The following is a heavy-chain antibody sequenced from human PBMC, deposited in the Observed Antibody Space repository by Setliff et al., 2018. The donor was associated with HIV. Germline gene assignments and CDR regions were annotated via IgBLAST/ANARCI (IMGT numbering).Heavy chain of an antibody. J-gene: IGHJ3*02. CDR1: GYTFTSYG. CDR3: AITSRGYSLQRGGAFDI. Sequence: ASVKVSCKASGYTFTSYGITWVRQAPGQGLEWMGWISGYNGNTDYAQNLQGRVTMTTDTSKSTAYMELRSLRSDDTAVYYCAITSRGYSLQRGGAFDIWGQGTLVTVSS. V-gene: IGHV1-18*01. CDR2: ISGYNGNT. D-gene: IGHD3-22*01.